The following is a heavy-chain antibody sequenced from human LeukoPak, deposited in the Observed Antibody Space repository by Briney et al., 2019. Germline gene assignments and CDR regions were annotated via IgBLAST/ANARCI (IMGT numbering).Heavy chain of an antibody. CDR1: GGSISSYY. CDR2: IYYSGST. D-gene: IGHD6-13*01. CDR3: ARDPYISSWSGGFDI. V-gene: IGHV4-59*01. J-gene: IGHJ3*02. Sequence: SETLSLTCTVSGGSISSYYWSWIRQPPGKGLEWIGYIYYSGSTNYNPSLKSRVTISVDTSKNQFSLKLSSVTAADTAVYYCARDPYISSWSGGFDIWGQGTMVTVSS.